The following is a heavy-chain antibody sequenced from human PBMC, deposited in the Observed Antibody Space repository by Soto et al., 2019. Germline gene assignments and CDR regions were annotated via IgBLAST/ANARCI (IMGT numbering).Heavy chain of an antibody. CDR1: GDSITDGDYY. J-gene: IGHJ5*02. V-gene: IGHV4-30-4*01. Sequence: QVSLQESGPGLVKPSQTLSLSCTVSGDSITDGDYYWSWIRQPPGKDLEWIAYIYYNGIINYNPSLKSRVTISLDPSKNQFSLTMTSVTDADTAVYSCALGIQEGFDPWGQGTLVTVSS. D-gene: IGHD1-20*01. CDR2: IYYNGII. CDR3: ALGIQEGFDP.